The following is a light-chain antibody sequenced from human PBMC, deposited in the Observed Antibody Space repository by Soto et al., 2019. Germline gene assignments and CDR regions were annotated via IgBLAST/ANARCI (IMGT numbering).Light chain of an antibody. CDR2: DNN. Sequence: QAVVTQPPSVSAAPGQKVTISCSGRSPNIGNNYVSWYQQLPGTAPKLLIYDNNKRPSGIPDRFSGSKSGTSATLGITGLQTGDEADYYCGTWDSSLSAVVFGGGTQLTVL. V-gene: IGLV1-51*01. CDR1: SPNIGNNY. CDR3: GTWDSSLSAVV. J-gene: IGLJ2*01.